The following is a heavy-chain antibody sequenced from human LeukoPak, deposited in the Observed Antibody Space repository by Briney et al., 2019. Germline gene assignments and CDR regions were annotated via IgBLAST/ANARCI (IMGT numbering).Heavy chain of an antibody. CDR1: GYTFTGYY. Sequence: GASVKASCKASGYTFTGYYMHWVRQAPGQGLECMGWINPNSGGTNYSQKFPGRVTMTRDTSISTGYMELSRLRSGDTAMYLCMTRLPYCSGGSCYRLGWFDPWGQGTMVTVSS. CDR2: INPNSGGT. D-gene: IGHD2-15*01. CDR3: MTRLPYCSGGSCYRLGWFDP. V-gene: IGHV1-2*02. J-gene: IGHJ5*02.